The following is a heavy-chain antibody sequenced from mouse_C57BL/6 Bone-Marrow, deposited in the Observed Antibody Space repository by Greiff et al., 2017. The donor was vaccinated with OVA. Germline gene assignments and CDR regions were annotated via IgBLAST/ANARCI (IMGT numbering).Heavy chain of an antibody. V-gene: IGHV5-9-1*02. D-gene: IGHD1-1*01. CDR1: GFTFSSYA. CDR2: ISSGGDYI. Sequence: DVMLVESGEGLVKPGGSLKLSCAASGFTFSSYAMSWVRQTPEKRLEWVAYISSGGDYIYYADTVKGRFTISRDNARNTLYLQMSSLKSEDTAMYYCTRANYYGTLFDYWGQGTTLTVSS. CDR3: TRANYYGTLFDY. J-gene: IGHJ2*01.